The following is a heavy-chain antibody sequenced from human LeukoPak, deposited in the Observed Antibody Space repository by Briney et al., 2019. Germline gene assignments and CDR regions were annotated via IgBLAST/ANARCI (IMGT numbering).Heavy chain of an antibody. J-gene: IGHJ6*02. Sequence: GRSLRLSCAASGFTFSSYAMHWVRQAPGKGLEWVAVISYDGSNKYYADSVKGRFTISRDNSKNTLYLQMNSLRAEDTAVYYCAREYYYDSSGYYPHYYYYGMGVWGQGTTVTVSS. CDR3: AREYYYDSSGYYPHYYYYGMGV. CDR1: GFTFSSYA. D-gene: IGHD3-22*01. CDR2: ISYDGSNK. V-gene: IGHV3-30-3*01.